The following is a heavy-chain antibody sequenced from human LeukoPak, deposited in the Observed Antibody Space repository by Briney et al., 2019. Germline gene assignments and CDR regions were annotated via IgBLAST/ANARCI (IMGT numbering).Heavy chain of an antibody. J-gene: IGHJ5*02. CDR3: SRDAGSFKWAGWFDP. CDR1: GFTFGDYG. D-gene: IGHD2-8*01. Sequence: PGRSLRLSCTASGFTFGDYGVSWLRQAPGKGLEWVGFTRSKAYGETTEYAASVKGRFTISRDDSKNIAYLQMNSLKTEDTAVYYCSRDAGSFKWAGWFDPWGQGTLVTVSS. CDR2: TRSKAYGETT. V-gene: IGHV3-49*03.